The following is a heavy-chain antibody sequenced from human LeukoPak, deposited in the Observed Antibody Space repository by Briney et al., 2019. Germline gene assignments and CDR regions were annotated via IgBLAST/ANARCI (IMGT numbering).Heavy chain of an antibody. Sequence: SETLSLTCTVSGGSISSYYWSWIRQPPGKGLEWIGYIYYSGSTNYNPSLKSRVTISVDTSKNQFSLKLSSVTAADTAVYYCAKGGDPGVTGEYNWFDPWGQGTLVTVSS. V-gene: IGHV4-59*01. J-gene: IGHJ5*02. D-gene: IGHD7-27*01. CDR1: GGSISSYY. CDR3: AKGGDPGVTGEYNWFDP. CDR2: IYYSGST.